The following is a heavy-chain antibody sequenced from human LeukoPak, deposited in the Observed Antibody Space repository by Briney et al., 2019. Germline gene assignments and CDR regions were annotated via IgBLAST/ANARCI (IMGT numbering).Heavy chain of an antibody. Sequence: KPSATLSLTCTVSGGSISSSSYYWGWIRQPPGKGLQWIGCIYYRGNTYYTPSLKSRVTISVDTSKNQFSLKLSSVTAADTAVYYCASPPLDYGDYSIDYWGHGTLVTVSS. V-gene: IGHV4-39*01. CDR3: ASPPLDYGDYSIDY. D-gene: IGHD4-17*01. CDR2: IYYRGNT. J-gene: IGHJ4*01. CDR1: GGSISSSSYY.